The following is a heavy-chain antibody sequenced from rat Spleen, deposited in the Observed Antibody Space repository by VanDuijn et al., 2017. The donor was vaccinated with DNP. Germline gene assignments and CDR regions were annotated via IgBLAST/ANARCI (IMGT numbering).Heavy chain of an antibody. D-gene: IGHD1-1*01. CDR1: DYSITSNY. Sequence: EVQLQESGPGLVKPSQSLSLTCSVTDYSITSNYWAWIRQFPGNKMEWMGYINYIGSTGHNTSLRSRISITRDTTNNQVFLQLTSVTTEDTATYYCARARQQSPSWYFDFWGPGTMVTVSS. CDR2: INYIGST. CDR3: ARARQQSPSWYFDF. J-gene: IGHJ1*01. V-gene: IGHV3-1*01.